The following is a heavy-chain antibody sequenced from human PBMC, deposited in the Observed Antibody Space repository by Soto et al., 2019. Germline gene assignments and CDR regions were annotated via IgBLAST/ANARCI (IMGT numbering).Heavy chain of an antibody. CDR1: GGSFYANY. CDR3: ASARWDY. V-gene: IGHV4-34*12. CDR2: VFHTGNT. Sequence: QVQLHQWGAGLLRPSETLSLTCAVSGGSFYANYWTWIRQPPGKGLVWIGEVFHTGNTNYDPSLKNRVTISIDTSKNQFTLRLTSVTAADTAVYYCASARWDYWGQGTLVTVSS. J-gene: IGHJ4*02.